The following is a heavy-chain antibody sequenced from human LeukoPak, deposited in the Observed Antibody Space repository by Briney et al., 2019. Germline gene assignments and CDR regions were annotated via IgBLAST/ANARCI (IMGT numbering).Heavy chain of an antibody. CDR2: IYSGGST. D-gene: IGHD2/OR15-2a*01. CDR3: ARGYFNYYYYYGMDV. CDR1: GFTVSSNY. V-gene: IGHV3-53*01. J-gene: IGHJ6*02. Sequence: PGGSLRLSRAASGFTVSSNYMSWVRQAPGKGLEWVSVIYSGGSTYYADSVKGRFTISRDNSKNTLYLQMNSLRAEDTAVYYCARGYFNYYYYYGMDVWGQGTTVTVSS.